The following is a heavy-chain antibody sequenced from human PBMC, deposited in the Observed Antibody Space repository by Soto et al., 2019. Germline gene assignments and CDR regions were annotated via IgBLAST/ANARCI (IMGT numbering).Heavy chain of an antibody. CDR1: GFNFNTDF. V-gene: IGHV3-30*13. CDR3: ACDGEHGSNCELAC. D-gene: IGHD1-26*01. CDR2: IFPNGRDK. Sequence: QVQLVQSGGGVVQPGRSLRLSCAASGFNFNTDFMHWVRQAPGKGLEWVAMIFPNGRDKEYADSVKGRFTIATDNSNNRMYQPLDSLRPEESAVYYCACDGEHGSNCELACWGQGALVTVSS. J-gene: IGHJ4*02.